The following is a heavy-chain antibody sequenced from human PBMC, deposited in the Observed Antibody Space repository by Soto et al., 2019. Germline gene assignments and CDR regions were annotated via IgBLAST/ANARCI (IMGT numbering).Heavy chain of an antibody. CDR3: AKDKYYYDSSGYSENY. D-gene: IGHD3-22*01. Sequence: GSLRLSCAASGFTFSSYAMSWVRQAPGKGLEWVSAISGSGGSTYYADSVKGRFTISRDNSKNTLYLQMNSLRAEDTAVYYCAKDKYYYDSSGYSENYWGQGTLVTVSS. CDR2: ISGSGGST. V-gene: IGHV3-23*01. J-gene: IGHJ4*02. CDR1: GFTFSSYA.